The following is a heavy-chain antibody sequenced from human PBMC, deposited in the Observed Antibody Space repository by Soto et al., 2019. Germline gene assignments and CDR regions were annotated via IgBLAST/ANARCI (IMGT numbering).Heavy chain of an antibody. V-gene: IGHV1-18*01. CDR2: TSAYNANT. CDR1: GYTFTSYG. CDR3: ARRQWLVGGYYYGLDV. Sequence: QVQLVQSGAEVKKPGASVKVSCKASGYTFTSYGISWVRQAPGQGLEWMGWTSAYNANTNYAQKLQGRVTMTTDTSTSTAYMELRSLRSDDTAVYYCARRQWLVGGYYYGLDVWGQGTTVTVSS. D-gene: IGHD6-19*01. J-gene: IGHJ6*02.